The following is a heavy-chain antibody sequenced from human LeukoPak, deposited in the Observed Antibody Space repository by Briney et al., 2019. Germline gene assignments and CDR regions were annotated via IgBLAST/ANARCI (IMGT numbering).Heavy chain of an antibody. CDR1: GGTFGSYA. CDR3: ARGRTAANYFDY. CDR2: IIPIFGTA. V-gene: IGHV1-69*06. Sequence: SVKVSCKASGGTFGSYAISWVRQAPGQGLEWMGGIIPIFGTANYAQKFQGRVTITADKSTSTAYMGLSSLRSEDTAVYYCARGRTAANYFDYWGQGTLVTVSS. J-gene: IGHJ4*02. D-gene: IGHD1-1*01.